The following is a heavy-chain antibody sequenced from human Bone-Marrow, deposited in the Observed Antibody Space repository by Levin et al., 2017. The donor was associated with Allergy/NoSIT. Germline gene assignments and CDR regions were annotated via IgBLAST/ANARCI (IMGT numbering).Heavy chain of an antibody. CDR2: THYIGST. CDR3: ARGVSCSSTSCSLWNWFDP. CDR1: GDSISSGDFY. J-gene: IGHJ5*02. D-gene: IGHD2-2*01. V-gene: IGHV4-30-4*01. Sequence: SETLSLTCSVSGDSISSGDFYWTWIRQPPGKGLEWLGRTHYIGSTPYNPSLKSRLNISVDTSKNHFSLKLSSVTAADTAVYNCARGVSCSSTSCSLWNWFDPWGQGKLVTVSS.